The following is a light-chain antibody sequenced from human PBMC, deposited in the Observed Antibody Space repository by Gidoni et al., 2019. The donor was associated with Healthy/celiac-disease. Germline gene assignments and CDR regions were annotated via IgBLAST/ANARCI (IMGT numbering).Light chain of an antibody. CDR1: QSLLHSNGYNY. J-gene: IGKJ2*01. V-gene: IGKV2-28*01. Sequence: DIVMTQSPISLPVTPGEPDSISGRSSQSLLHSNGYNYFDLYLQKPGHFPQLLIYLGSNRASGVPDRFSGSGSGTDFTLNISRVEAEDVWVYYCMQALHPYTFGQGTKLEIK. CDR2: LGS. CDR3: MQALHPYT.